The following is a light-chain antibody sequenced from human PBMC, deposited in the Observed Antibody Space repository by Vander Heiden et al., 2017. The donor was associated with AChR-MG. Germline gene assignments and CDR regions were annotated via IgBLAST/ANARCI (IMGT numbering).Light chain of an antibody. J-gene: IGLJ2*01. CDR1: IMGSKS. CDR2: GDS. CDR3: QVWDSSSDHVV. V-gene: IGLV3-21*03. Sequence: SYVLTQPPSVSVAPGKTARIPCGGNIMGSKSVHGTQHRLGQAPVLVVYGDSDRPEGIPVGFSGSNSGSAATRAISRVKAGDEAAYYCQVWDSSSDHVVFGGGTKLTVL.